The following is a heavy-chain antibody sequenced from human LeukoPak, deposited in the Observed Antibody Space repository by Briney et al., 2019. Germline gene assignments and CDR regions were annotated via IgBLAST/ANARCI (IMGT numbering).Heavy chain of an antibody. CDR1: GGSISSYY. Sequence: KSSETLSLTCTVSGGSISSYYWSWIRQPPGKGLEWIGYMFYSGSTNYNPSLKSRVTISVDTSKNQFSLRLSSVTAADTAVYYCARHLYCTDGVCSTRYYYYGMDVWGQGTTVTVSS. CDR2: MFYSGST. D-gene: IGHD2-8*01. J-gene: IGHJ6*02. V-gene: IGHV4-59*08. CDR3: ARHLYCTDGVCSTRYYYYGMDV.